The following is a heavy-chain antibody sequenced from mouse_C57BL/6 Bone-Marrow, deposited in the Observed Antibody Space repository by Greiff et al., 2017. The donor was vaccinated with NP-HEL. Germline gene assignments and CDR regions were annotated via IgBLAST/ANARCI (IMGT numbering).Heavy chain of an antibody. J-gene: IGHJ2*01. CDR1: GYTFTSYW. Sequence: VQLQQPGAELVKPGASVKLSCKASGYTFTSYWMQWVKQRPGQGLEWIGEIDPSDSYTNYNQQFKGKATLTVDTSSSTAYMQLSSLTSEDSAVYYCARGATAQATLDYWGQGTTLTVSS. D-gene: IGHD3-2*02. CDR2: IDPSDSYT. CDR3: ARGATAQATLDY. V-gene: IGHV1-50*01.